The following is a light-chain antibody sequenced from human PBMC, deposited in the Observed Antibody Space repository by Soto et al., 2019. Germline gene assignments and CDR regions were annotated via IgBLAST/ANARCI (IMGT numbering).Light chain of an antibody. CDR3: QQYYNTPYT. J-gene: IGKJ2*01. CDR2: WAS. CDR1: QSVSSDY. V-gene: IGKV3D-7*01. Sequence: EIVLTQSPGTLSFSPGERATLSCRASQSVSSDYLAWYQQRPGQPPRLLLYWASTRESGVPDRFIGSGSETDFTLTISSLQAGDEAIYHCQQYYNTPYTFGQGTTLEIK.